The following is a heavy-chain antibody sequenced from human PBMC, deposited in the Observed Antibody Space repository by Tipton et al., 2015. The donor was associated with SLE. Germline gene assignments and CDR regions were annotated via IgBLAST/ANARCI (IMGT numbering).Heavy chain of an antibody. J-gene: IGHJ4*02. CDR1: GGSFSGYY. CDR2: INHSGST. CDR3: ATHADRVY. Sequence: TLSLTCAVYGGSFSGYYWSWIRQPPGKGLEWIGEINHSGSTNYNPSLKSRVTISVDTSKNQFSLKLRSVTAADTAVYYCATHADRVYWGQGTLVTVSS. V-gene: IGHV4-34*01.